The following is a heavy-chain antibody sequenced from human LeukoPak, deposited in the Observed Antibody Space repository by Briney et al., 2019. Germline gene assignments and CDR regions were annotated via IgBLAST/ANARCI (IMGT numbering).Heavy chain of an antibody. V-gene: IGHV3-21*01. D-gene: IGHD3-22*01. CDR1: GFTFSSYS. CDR2: ISSSSSYI. J-gene: IGHJ6*04. Sequence: GGSLRLSCAASGFTFSSYSMNWVRQAPGKGLEWVSSISSSSSYIHYADSVKGRFTISRDNAKNSLYLQMNSLRAEDTAVYYCARFTMYYYDSSGYPPLVDVWGKGTTVTISS. CDR3: ARFTMYYYDSSGYPPLVDV.